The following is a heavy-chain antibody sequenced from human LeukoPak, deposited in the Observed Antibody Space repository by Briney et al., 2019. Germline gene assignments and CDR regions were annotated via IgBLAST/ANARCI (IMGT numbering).Heavy chain of an antibody. CDR1: GFTFGSYE. V-gene: IGHV3-48*03. CDR2: IGTITSTT. Sequence: GGSLRLSCAASGFTFGSYEMNWVRQAPGKGLEWVSYIGTITSTTYYADSVKGRFTVSRDDAKNSLYLQMNSLRAEDTAVYYCARTIRGYWGQGTLVTVSS. CDR3: ARTIRGY. D-gene: IGHD3-10*01. J-gene: IGHJ4*02.